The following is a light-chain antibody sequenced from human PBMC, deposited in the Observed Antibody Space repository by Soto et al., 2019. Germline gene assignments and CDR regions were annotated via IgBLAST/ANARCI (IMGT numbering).Light chain of an antibody. J-gene: IGKJ5*01. Sequence: DIQMTQSPSSLSASVGDRVTITCQASQDISNYLNWYQQKPGKAPKLLIYDASNLETGVPSRFSGSGSGTYFTSTISNLQPEDISTYYCQQYDNLPITFGQGTRLEIK. CDR3: QQYDNLPIT. V-gene: IGKV1-33*01. CDR2: DAS. CDR1: QDISNY.